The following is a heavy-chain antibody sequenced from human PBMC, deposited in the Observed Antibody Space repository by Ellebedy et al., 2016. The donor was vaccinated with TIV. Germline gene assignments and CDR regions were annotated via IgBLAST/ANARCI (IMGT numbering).Heavy chain of an antibody. V-gene: IGHV3-30*01. D-gene: IGHD3-22*01. CDR2: ISYDGSNT. CDR1: GFTFSSYA. Sequence: PGGSLRLSCAASGFTFSSYAMHWVRQAPGKGLEWVAVISYDGSNTYYADSVKGRFTISRDNSKNTLYLQMNSLRPEDTAVYYCARGGLLYDTRGYYFDYWGQGTLVTVSS. J-gene: IGHJ4*02. CDR3: ARGGLLYDTRGYYFDY.